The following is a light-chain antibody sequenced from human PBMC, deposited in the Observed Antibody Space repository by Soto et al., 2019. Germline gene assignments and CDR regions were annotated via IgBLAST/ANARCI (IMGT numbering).Light chain of an antibody. J-gene: IGKJ2*01. Sequence: DIVMTQSPDSLTVSLGERATINCKSSESVLYRTNNKNYLAWYQQKPGQPPKLLIYWASTRESGVPDRFSGSGSATDFTLTISSLQAEDVAVYYCQQYYSPPYTFGQGTQLEIK. CDR1: ESVLYRTNNKNY. CDR3: QQYYSPPYT. CDR2: WAS. V-gene: IGKV4-1*01.